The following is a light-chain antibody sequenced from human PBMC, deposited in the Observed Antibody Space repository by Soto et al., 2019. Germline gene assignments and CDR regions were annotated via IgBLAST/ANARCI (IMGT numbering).Light chain of an antibody. CDR3: ISYTGSSTSYV. CDR1: RSDIGSYNY. V-gene: IGLV2-14*01. J-gene: IGLJ1*01. Sequence: QSALTQPASVSGSPGQSITISCSGTRSDIGSYNYVAWYQQFPGKTPKILIYGVSNRPSGVSSRFSGSKSGNTASQTISGLQAEDEADYYCISYTGSSTSYVFGSGTKLTVL. CDR2: GVS.